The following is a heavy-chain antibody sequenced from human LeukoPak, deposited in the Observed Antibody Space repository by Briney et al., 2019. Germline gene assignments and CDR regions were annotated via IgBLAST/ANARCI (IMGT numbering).Heavy chain of an antibody. CDR3: AKVRGSGSYYTVQDASGV. J-gene: IGHJ3*01. V-gene: IGHV3-23*01. Sequence: PGGSLRLSCAASGFTFSNYAMNWVRQSPGKGLEWVSCISNVGDTTYYADFVKGRFTISRDNSKKTLFLQMNSLRAEDTAIYYCAKVRGSGSYYTVQDASGVWGQGTMVTVSS. D-gene: IGHD3-10*01. CDR2: ISNVGDTT. CDR1: GFTFSNYA.